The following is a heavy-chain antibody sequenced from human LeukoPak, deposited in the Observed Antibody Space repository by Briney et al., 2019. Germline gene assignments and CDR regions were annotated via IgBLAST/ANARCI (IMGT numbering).Heavy chain of an antibody. J-gene: IGHJ5*02. CDR1: GGTFSSYA. V-gene: IGHV1-69*13. D-gene: IGHD3-3*01. CDR2: IIPIFGTA. CDR3: ARGGDFWSGSWFDP. Sequence: EASVKVSCKASGGTFSSYAISWVRQAPGQGLEWMGGIIPIFGTANYAQKFQGRVTITADESTSTAYMELSSLRSEDTAVHYCARGGDFWSGSWFDPWGQGTLVTVSS.